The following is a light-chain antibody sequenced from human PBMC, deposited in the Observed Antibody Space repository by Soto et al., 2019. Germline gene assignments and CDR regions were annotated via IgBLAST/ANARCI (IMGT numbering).Light chain of an antibody. Sequence: ETVMTHSLATLSVSPCGRVTLSRRASQIIRTNLAWYQQKPGQAPRLLIYGASTRATGVPARFSGSGSGTEFALTISGLQSEDSAVYYCQQYQDGWKFGQGTKVHIK. V-gene: IGKV3-15*01. CDR1: QIIRTN. CDR2: GAS. J-gene: IGKJ1*01. CDR3: QQYQDGWK.